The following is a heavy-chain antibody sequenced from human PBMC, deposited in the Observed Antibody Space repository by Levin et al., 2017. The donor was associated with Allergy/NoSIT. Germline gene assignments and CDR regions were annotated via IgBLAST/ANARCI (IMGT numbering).Heavy chain of an antibody. J-gene: IGHJ4*02. CDR1: GGSISSYY. CDR2: IYYSGST. V-gene: IGHV4-59*01. CDR3: ARVSSGFDY. Sequence: GSLRLSCTVSGGSISSYYWSWIRQPPGKGLEWIGYIYYSGSTNYNPSLKSRVTISADTSKNQFSLKLSSVNAADTAMYYCARVSSGFDYWGQGTLVTVSS. D-gene: IGHD6-19*01.